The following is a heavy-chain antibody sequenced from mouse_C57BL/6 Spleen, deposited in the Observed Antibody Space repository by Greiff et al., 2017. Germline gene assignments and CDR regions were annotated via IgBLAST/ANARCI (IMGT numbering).Heavy chain of an antibody. Sequence: QVQLQQPGAELVMPGASVKLSCKASGYTFTSYWMHWVKQRPGQGLEWIGEIDPSDSYTNYNQKFKGKSTLTVDKSSSTAYMQLSSLTSEDSAVYYCASSYYEYGEGYFDVWGTGTTVTVSS. CDR1: GYTFTSYW. J-gene: IGHJ1*03. D-gene: IGHD2-4*01. V-gene: IGHV1-69*01. CDR3: ASSYYEYGEGYFDV. CDR2: IDPSDSYT.